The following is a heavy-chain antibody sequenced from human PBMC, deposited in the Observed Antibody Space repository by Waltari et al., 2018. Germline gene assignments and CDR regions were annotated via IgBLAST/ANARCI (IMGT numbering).Heavy chain of an antibody. J-gene: IGHJ1*01. CDR2: INGNSGST. Sequence: QVQLQESGPGLVKPSETLSLTCAVSGGSFSRYWWSWIRQPPGKGLEWIGEINGNSGSTNYNPSLKSRVTISKDASKNQFSLKLSSVTAADTAVYYCARDRDSSGWSGEYFEFWGQGALVTVSS. CDR3: ARDRDSSGWSGEYFEF. CDR1: GGSFSRYW. D-gene: IGHD6-13*01. V-gene: IGHV4-59*12.